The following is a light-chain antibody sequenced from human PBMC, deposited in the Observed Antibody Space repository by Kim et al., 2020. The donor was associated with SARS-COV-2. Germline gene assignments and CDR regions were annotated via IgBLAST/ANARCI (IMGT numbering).Light chain of an antibody. CDR2: DVS. Sequence: GQSVDISCTGTSSDVVRYNYVSGYQHHPGKAPKLIIYDVSKRPTGVPDRFSGAKSGNTASLTVSGLQAEDEADYYCSSYAGSNDLVFGGGTQLTVL. CDR1: SSDVVRYNY. CDR3: SSYAGSNDLV. V-gene: IGLV2-8*01. J-gene: IGLJ2*01.